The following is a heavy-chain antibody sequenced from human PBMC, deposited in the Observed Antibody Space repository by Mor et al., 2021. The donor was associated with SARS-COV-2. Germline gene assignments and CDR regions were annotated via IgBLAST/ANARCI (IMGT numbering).Heavy chain of an antibody. CDR2: GDSDA. D-gene: IGHD2-21*01. V-gene: IGHV5-51*01. CDR3: VRHDPAGERGFDP. Sequence: GDSDARYSPSFQGRVTISADKSINTAYVQWSSLKASDTAVYYCVRHDPAGERGFDPWGQGTLVTVTS. J-gene: IGHJ5*02.